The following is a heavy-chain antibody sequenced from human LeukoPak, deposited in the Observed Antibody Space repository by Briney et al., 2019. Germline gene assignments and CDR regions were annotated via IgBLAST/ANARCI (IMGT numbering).Heavy chain of an antibody. CDR2: INHSGST. V-gene: IGHV4-34*01. CDR1: GGSFSGYY. J-gene: IGHJ4*02. CDR3: ARAGTWIQTYYFDY. Sequence: SSETLSLTCAVYGGSFSGYYWSWIRQPPGKGLEWIGEINHSGSTNYNPSLKSRVTISVDTSKNQFSPKLSSVTAADTAVYYCARAGTWIQTYYFDYWGQGTLVTVSS. D-gene: IGHD5-18*01.